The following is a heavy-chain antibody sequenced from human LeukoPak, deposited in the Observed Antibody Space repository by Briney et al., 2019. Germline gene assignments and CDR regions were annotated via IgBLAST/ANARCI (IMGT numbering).Heavy chain of an antibody. D-gene: IGHD1-26*01. V-gene: IGHV3-7*01. CDR3: ARDYGGSYYSLDY. Sequence: PGGSLRPSCAASGFTFSSYWMSWVRQAPGKGLEWVANIKEDGSEKYYVDSVKGRFTISRDNAKNSLYLQMNSLRAEDTAVYYCARDYGGSYYSLDYWGQGTLVTVSS. CDR2: IKEDGSEK. J-gene: IGHJ4*02. CDR1: GFTFSSYW.